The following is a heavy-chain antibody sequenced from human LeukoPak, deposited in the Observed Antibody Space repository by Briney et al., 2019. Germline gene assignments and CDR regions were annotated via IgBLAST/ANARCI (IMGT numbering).Heavy chain of an antibody. Sequence: SQTLSLTCAISGDSFSSNSAAWNWIRQSPSRGLEWLGRTYYRSKLYNDYAVSVKSRININPDTSKNQFSLQLNYVTPEDTAVYYCARESSSWYGYFHHWGQGTLVTVSS. CDR1: GDSFSSNSAA. V-gene: IGHV6-1*01. D-gene: IGHD6-13*01. J-gene: IGHJ1*01. CDR3: ARESSSWYGYFHH. CDR2: TYYRSKLYN.